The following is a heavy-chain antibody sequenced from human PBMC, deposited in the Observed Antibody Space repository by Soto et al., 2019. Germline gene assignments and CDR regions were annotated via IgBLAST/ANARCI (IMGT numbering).Heavy chain of an antibody. CDR1: GYTFTRYD. CDR3: ARAPKASGWYGLDY. V-gene: IGHV1-8*01. D-gene: IGHD6-19*01. CDR2: MNPNSGNT. Sequence: ASVKVSCKASGYTFTRYDINWVRQATGQGLEWMGWMNPNSGNTGYAQKFQGRVTMTRNTSISTAYMELSSLRSEDTAVYYCARAPKASGWYGLDYWGQGTLVTVSS. J-gene: IGHJ4*02.